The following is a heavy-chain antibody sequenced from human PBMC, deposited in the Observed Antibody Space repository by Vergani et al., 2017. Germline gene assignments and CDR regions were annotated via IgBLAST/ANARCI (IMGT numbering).Heavy chain of an antibody. CDR3: ARAYYDSSGYLDY. V-gene: IGHV1-69*18. CDR2: IIPIFGTA. CDR1: GGTFSSYA. D-gene: IGHD3-22*01. Sequence: QVQLVQSGAEVKKPGSSVKVSCKASGGTFSSYAISWVRQAPGQGIEWMGRIIPIFGTANYAQKFQGRVTITADESTSTDYMELSSLRSEDTAVYYCARAYYDSSGYLDYWGQGTLVTVSS. J-gene: IGHJ4*02.